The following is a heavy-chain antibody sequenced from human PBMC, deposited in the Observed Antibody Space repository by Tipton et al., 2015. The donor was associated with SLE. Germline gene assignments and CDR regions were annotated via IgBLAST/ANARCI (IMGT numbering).Heavy chain of an antibody. Sequence: TLSLTCTLSGGSISTYYWSWIRQPPGKGLEWIGYIYYSGSTSYNPSLKSRVTISVDTSKNQFSLKLSSVTAADTAVYYCARGNTVFGVAYIWGQGTMVTVSS. D-gene: IGHD3-3*01. V-gene: IGHV4-59*01. CDR2: IYYSGST. CDR3: ARGNTVFGVAYI. J-gene: IGHJ3*02. CDR1: GGSISTYY.